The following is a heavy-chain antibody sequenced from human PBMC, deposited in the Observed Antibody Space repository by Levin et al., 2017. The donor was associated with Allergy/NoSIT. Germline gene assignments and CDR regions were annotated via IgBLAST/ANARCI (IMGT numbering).Heavy chain of an antibody. CDR1: GGSMSSSEW. Sequence: SETLSLTCSLSGGSMSSSEWWTWVRQPPGKGLEWIGEIHDSGISTYNPSLKSRITMSVDKSNKRVSLNLSSVTAADTAVYYCASARDYRIGVSWGQGILVTVSS. D-gene: IGHD3-16*02. V-gene: IGHV4-4*02. CDR3: ASARDYRIGVS. J-gene: IGHJ5*02. CDR2: IHDSGIS.